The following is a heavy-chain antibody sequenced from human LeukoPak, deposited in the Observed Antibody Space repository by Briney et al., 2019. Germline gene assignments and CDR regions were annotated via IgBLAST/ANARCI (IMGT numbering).Heavy chain of an antibody. J-gene: IGHJ6*03. D-gene: IGHD2-15*01. Sequence: KPSETLSLTCAVYGGSFSGYYWSWIRQPPGKGLEWIGEISHSGSTNYNPSLKSRVTISVDTSKNQFSLKLSSVTAADTAVYYCARGTPEYCSGGSCYYPPSFYYYMDVWGKGTTVTVSS. V-gene: IGHV4-34*01. CDR1: GGSFSGYY. CDR3: ARGTPEYCSGGSCYYPPSFYYYMDV. CDR2: ISHSGST.